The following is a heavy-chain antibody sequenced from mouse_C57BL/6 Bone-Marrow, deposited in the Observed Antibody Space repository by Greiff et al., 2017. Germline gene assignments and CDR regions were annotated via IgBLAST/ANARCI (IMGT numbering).Heavy chain of an antibody. V-gene: IGHV2-2*01. D-gene: IGHD1-1*01. CDR3: ARGGSSYWYFEV. CDR2: IWSGGST. J-gene: IGHJ1*03. CDR1: GFSLTSYG. Sequence: QVQLQQSGPGLVQPSQSLSITCTVSGFSLTSYGVHWVRQSPGKGLEWLGVIWSGGSTDYNAAFISRLSISKDNSKSQVFFKMSSLQADDTAIYYCARGGSSYWYFEVWGTGTTVTVSS.